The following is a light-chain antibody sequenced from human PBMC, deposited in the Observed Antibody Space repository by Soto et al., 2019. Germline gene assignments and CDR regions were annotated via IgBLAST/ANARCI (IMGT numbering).Light chain of an antibody. CDR3: QKYGSSPPT. J-gene: IGKJ1*01. Sequence: EIVLTQSPGTLSLSPGERATLSCRASQSVSSNYLAWYQRKPGQAPRLLIYGASSRAIDIPNRFSGSGSGPDFTLTITRLEPEDFAVYYCQKYGSSPPTFGQGTNVEI. CDR1: QSVSSNY. V-gene: IGKV3-20*01. CDR2: GAS.